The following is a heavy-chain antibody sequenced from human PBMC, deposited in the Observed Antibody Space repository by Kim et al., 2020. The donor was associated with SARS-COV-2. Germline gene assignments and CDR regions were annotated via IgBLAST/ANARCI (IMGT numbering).Heavy chain of an antibody. J-gene: IGHJ4*02. CDR3: ARSYYYGSGKVIYFDY. V-gene: IGHV5-51*01. D-gene: IGHD3-10*01. CDR2: IYPGDSDT. CDR1: GYSFTSYW. Sequence: GESLKISCKGSGYSFTSYWIGWVRQMPGKGLEWMGIIYPGDSDTRYSPSFQGQVTISADKSISTAYLQWSSLKASDTAMYYCARSYYYGSGKVIYFDYWGQGTLVTVSS.